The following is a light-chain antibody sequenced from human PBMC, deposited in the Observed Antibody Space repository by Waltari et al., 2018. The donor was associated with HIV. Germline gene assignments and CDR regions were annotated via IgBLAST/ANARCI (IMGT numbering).Light chain of an antibody. V-gene: IGLV2-8*01. CDR2: EVT. CDR1: SNDIGGYNS. J-gene: IGLJ2*01. Sequence: QSALTQPPSASGSPGQSVTISCTGTSNDIGGYNSVSWYQHHPGKAPKLMIYEVTTRPSGVPDRFFGSKAGNTASLTVSGLQAEDEADYYCCSFAGSNIYVVFGGGTKLTVL. CDR3: CSFAGSNIYVV.